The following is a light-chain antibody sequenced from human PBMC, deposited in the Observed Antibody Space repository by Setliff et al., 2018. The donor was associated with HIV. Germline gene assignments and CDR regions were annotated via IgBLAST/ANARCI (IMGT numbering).Light chain of an antibody. CDR1: SSDVGFYNY. V-gene: IGLV2-14*01. CDR2: EVS. Sequence: QSALTQPASVSGSPGQSVTISCTGTSSDVGFYNYVSWYQQHPGKAPKLMIYEVSNRPPGVSDRFSGSKSGNTASLTIPGLQAEDEADYYCSSYTSSSTDVFGTGTKVTVL. CDR3: SSYTSSSTDV. J-gene: IGLJ1*01.